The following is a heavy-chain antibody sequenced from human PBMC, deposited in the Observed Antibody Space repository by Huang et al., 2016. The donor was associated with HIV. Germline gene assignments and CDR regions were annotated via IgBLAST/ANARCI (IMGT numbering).Heavy chain of an antibody. J-gene: IGHJ5*02. CDR2: IKRRSGDT. Sequence: QVQLVQSGAELKQPGASVKVSCKTSGYTFTNSFLPWVRLAPGQGPGWLGWIKRRSGDTSYAEKSHGRVIMTSDTSTKTVHLELNRLQSDDTAVYYCAREECSNCGFDPWGQGTLVTVSS. D-gene: IGHD7-27*01. CDR3: AREECSNCGFDP. CDR1: GYTFTNSF. V-gene: IGHV1-2*02.